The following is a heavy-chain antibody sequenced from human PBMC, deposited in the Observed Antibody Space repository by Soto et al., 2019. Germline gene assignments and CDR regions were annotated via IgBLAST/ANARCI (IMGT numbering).Heavy chain of an antibody. CDR3: ARGDSSSSNDY. J-gene: IGHJ4*02. CDR2: ISDDGSNK. CDR1: GLTVSSYA. V-gene: IGHV3-30-3*01. D-gene: IGHD6-6*01. Sequence: VQRVESGGGVVQPGRYLRLSCAASGLTVSSYAMHWVCQAPGKGLEWVAVISDDGSNKYYADSVQGRFTISRDNSKNSLDLQMNSLRAEDTAVYYCARGDSSSSNDYWGQGTLVTVSS.